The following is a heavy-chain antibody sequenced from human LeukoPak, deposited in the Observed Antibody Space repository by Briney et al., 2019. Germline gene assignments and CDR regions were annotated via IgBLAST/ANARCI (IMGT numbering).Heavy chain of an antibody. CDR1: GFAFNSYS. CDR2: ITTSSTYM. V-gene: IGHV3-21*01. CDR3: ARHRYYFDY. Sequence: GGSLRLSCAASGFAFNSYSMNWVRQAPGKGLEWVASITTSSTYMHYADSVKGRFTISRDNAKNSLYLQMNSLRADDTAVYFCARHRYYFDYWGQGALVTVSS. J-gene: IGHJ4*02.